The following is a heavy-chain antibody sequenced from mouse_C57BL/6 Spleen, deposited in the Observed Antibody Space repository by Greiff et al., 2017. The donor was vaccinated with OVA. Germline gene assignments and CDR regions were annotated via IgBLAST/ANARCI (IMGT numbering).Heavy chain of an antibody. J-gene: IGHJ2*01. CDR1: GYTFTDYY. CDR2: INPNNGGT. Sequence: EVQLQQSGPELVKPGASVKISCKASGYTFTDYYMNWVKQSHGKSLEWIGDINPNNGGTSYNQKFKGKATLTVDKSSSTAYMELRSLTSEDSAVFYCARKGCDYKRGYYFDYWGQGTTLTVPS. V-gene: IGHV1-26*01. CDR3: ARKGCDYKRGYYFDY. D-gene: IGHD1-3*01.